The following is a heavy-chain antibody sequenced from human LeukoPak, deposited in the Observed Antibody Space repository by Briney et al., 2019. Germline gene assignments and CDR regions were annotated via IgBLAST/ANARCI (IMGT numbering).Heavy chain of an antibody. Sequence: GSLRLSCAASGFTFSSYSMNWVRQAPGKGLEWVSYISSSSTIYYADSVKGRFTISRDNAKNSLYLQMNSLRAEDTAVYYCASLPYYYDSSGYGAFDIWGQGTMVTVSS. J-gene: IGHJ3*02. CDR3: ASLPYYYDSSGYGAFDI. CDR2: ISSSSTI. V-gene: IGHV3-48*04. CDR1: GFTFSSYS. D-gene: IGHD3-22*01.